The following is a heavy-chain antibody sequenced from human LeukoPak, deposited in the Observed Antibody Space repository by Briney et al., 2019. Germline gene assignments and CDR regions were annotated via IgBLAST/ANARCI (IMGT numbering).Heavy chain of an antibody. V-gene: IGHV3-48*03. CDR2: ISSSGSTI. Sequence: GGSLRLSCAASGFTFSSYEMNWVRQAPGKGLEWVSYISSSGSTIYYADSVKGRFTISRDNAKNSLYLQMNSLRAEDTAVYYCARVGQWLAYFDYWGQGTLVTVSS. J-gene: IGHJ4*02. CDR1: GFTFSSYE. D-gene: IGHD6-19*01. CDR3: ARVGQWLAYFDY.